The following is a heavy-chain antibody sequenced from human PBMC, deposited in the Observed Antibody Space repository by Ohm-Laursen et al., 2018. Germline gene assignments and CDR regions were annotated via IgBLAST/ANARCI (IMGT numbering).Heavy chain of an antibody. Sequence: GSLRLSCAASGFTFSSSWMSWVRQAPGKGLEWVSAITGSGGSTYYADSVKGRFTISRDNSKNTLYLQMNSLRAEDTAVYYCAKQPPAPAGTYDYWGQGTLVTVSS. CDR3: AKQPPAPAGTYDY. D-gene: IGHD6-13*01. CDR1: GFTFSSSW. CDR2: ITGSGGST. V-gene: IGHV3-23*01. J-gene: IGHJ4*02.